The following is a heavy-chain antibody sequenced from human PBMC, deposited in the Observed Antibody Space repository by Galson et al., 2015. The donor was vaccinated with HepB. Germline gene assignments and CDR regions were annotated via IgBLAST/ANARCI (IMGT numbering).Heavy chain of an antibody. CDR2: ISSYNGHT. CDR3: ARVYNSGWYGHFDY. J-gene: IGHJ4*02. Sequence: SCKAYGYTFTSYGISWVRQAPGQGLQWMGWISSYNGHTNYPQHLQGRVTMTTDTSTSTAYMDLRSLRSDDTAVYYCARVYNSGWYGHFDYWGQRTLGTVSS. D-gene: IGHD6-19*01. CDR1: GYTFTSYG. V-gene: IGHV1-18*01.